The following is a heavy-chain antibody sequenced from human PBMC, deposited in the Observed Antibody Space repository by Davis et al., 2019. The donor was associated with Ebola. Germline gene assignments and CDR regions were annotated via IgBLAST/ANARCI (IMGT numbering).Heavy chain of an antibody. J-gene: IGHJ4*02. D-gene: IGHD6-19*01. CDR3: ARVRNLYSSGWYFDY. CDR2: IIPIFGTA. Sequence: SVKVSCKASGGTFSSYAISWVRQAPGQGLEWMGGIIPIFGTANYAQKFQGRVTITADESTSTAYMELSSLRSEDTAVYYCARVRNLYSSGWYFDYWGQGTLVTVSS. CDR1: GGTFSSYA. V-gene: IGHV1-69*13.